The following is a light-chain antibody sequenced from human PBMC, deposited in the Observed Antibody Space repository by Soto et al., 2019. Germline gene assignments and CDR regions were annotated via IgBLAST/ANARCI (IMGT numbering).Light chain of an antibody. J-gene: IGKJ4*01. V-gene: IGKV2-28*01. CDR1: QSLLHSNGYNY. CDR2: VGS. CDR3: MEALQTPLT. Sequence: DIVMTQSPLSLPVTPGEPASISCRSSQSLLHSNGYNYSDWYLQKPGQSPQLLIYVGSNRSSGVSHRFRGSGSRTDFTLKISRVGAEEVEVYYCMEALQTPLTFGGGTKVEIK.